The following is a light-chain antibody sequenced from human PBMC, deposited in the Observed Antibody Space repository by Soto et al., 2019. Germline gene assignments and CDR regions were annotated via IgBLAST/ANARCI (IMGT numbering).Light chain of an antibody. Sequence: DIVMTQSPDSLAVSLGERATINCKSSQSVLYSPNNKNYLAWYQQKPGQPPKLLIYWASTRESGVPDRFSGSGSGTDFTLTISSLQAEDVAVYYCQQYYSTPWTFGQGTQVEIK. CDR2: WAS. CDR1: QSVLYSPNNKNY. CDR3: QQYYSTPWT. J-gene: IGKJ1*01. V-gene: IGKV4-1*01.